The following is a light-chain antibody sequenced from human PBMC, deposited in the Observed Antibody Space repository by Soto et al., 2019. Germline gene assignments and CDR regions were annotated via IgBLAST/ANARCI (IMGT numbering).Light chain of an antibody. V-gene: IGLV2-8*01. Sequence: QSALTQPPSASGSPGQSVTISCTRTSSDVGGYNYVSWYQQHPGKAPKLVTYEVRKRASGVPDRFYGSTSANTASLTVSGLQAEDDYDYYCSAYTGSNSLGVFGGGTKLTVL. CDR2: EVR. CDR1: SSDVGGYNY. J-gene: IGLJ3*02. CDR3: SAYTGSNSLGV.